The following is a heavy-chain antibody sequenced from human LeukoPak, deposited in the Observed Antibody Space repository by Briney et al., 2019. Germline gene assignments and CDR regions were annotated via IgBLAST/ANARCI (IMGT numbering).Heavy chain of an antibody. V-gene: IGHV3-74*03. J-gene: IGHJ4*02. Sequence: GGSLRLSCGATGFTISSYWMHWVRQAPGKGLVWVSRINGDGSSTTYADSVKGRFTISRDNAKNTLYLQMNSLRAEDTAVYYCGKGGTTVVDYWGQGTLVTVSS. CDR3: GKGGTTVVDY. D-gene: IGHD4-23*01. CDR1: GFTISSYW. CDR2: INGDGSST.